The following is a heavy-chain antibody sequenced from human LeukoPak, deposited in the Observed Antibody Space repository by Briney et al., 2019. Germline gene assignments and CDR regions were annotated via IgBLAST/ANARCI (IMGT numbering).Heavy chain of an antibody. CDR2: INPNSGGT. CDR1: GYXFTGYY. Sequence: ASVKVSCKASGYXFTGYYMHWVRQAPGQGLQWMGWINPNSGGTNYAQKFQGRVTMTRDTSISTAYMELSRLRSDDTAVYYCAREYGSGSLFDYWGQGTLVTVSS. CDR3: AREYGSGSLFDY. D-gene: IGHD3-10*01. V-gene: IGHV1-2*02. J-gene: IGHJ4*02.